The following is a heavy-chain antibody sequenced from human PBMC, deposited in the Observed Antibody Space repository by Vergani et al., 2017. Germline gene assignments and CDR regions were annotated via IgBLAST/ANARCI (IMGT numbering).Heavy chain of an antibody. CDR2: ISGPGLST. CDR1: GFTFSNSA. CDR3: ARDGSGGSPFAMDV. Sequence: EVHLLESGGGLVQSGGSLRLSCAASGFTFSNSAVSWVRQAPGRGLAWVSSISGPGLSTYYADSVKGRFSISRDNSKNTVFLQMHSLRAEDTAIYYCARDGSGGSPFAMDVWGQGTTVTVSS. D-gene: IGHD2-15*01. J-gene: IGHJ6*02. V-gene: IGHV3-23*01.